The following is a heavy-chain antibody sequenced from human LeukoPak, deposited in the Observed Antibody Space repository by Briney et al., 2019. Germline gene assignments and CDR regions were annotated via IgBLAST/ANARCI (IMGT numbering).Heavy chain of an antibody. CDR3: ARARYCSSTSCYNNWFDP. Sequence: GASVKVSCKASGYTFTGYYMHWVRQAPGQGLEWMGWINPNSGGTNYAQKFQGRVTMTRDTSISTAYMELSRPRSDDTAVYYCARARYCSSTSCYNNWFDPWGQGTLVTVSS. CDR1: GYTFTGYY. J-gene: IGHJ5*02. CDR2: INPNSGGT. V-gene: IGHV1-2*02. D-gene: IGHD2-2*01.